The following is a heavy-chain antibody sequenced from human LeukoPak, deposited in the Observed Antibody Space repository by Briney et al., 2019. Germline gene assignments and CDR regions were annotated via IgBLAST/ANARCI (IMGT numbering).Heavy chain of an antibody. D-gene: IGHD3-16*01. CDR3: ARGRYGPRLGN. CDR2: INNSGST. Sequence: SETLSLTCAVYGAPFSDSYWSWIRQSPEKGLEWIGEINNSGSTSYNPCLNSRVIMSVDRSKNQFSLRLTSVTAADTAVYYCARGRYGPRLGNWGQGTLVTVSS. J-gene: IGHJ4*02. CDR1: GAPFSDSY. V-gene: IGHV4-34*01.